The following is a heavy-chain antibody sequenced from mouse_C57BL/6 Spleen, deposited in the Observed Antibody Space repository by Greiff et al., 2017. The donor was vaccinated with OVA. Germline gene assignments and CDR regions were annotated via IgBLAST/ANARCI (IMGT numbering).Heavy chain of an antibody. CDR2: IYPNSGST. CDR1: GYTFTSYW. CDR3: EKLDYFDY. Sequence: QVHVKQSGAELVKPGASVKLSCKASGYTFTSYWMHWVKQRPGQGLEWIGMIYPNSGSTNYNEKFKSKATLTVDKSSSTAYMQLRSLTSDDSAVFSREKLDYFDYWGQGTTLTVSS. V-gene: IGHV1-64*01. J-gene: IGHJ2*01.